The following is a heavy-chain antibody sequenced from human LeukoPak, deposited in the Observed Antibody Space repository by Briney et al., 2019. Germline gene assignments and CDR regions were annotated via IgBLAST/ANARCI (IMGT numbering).Heavy chain of an antibody. J-gene: IGHJ5*02. V-gene: IGHV4-61*01. Sequence: SETLSLTCTVSGGSVSSAYYYWSWIRQPPGKGLEWIGYIYYSGSTNYNPSLKSRVTISVDTSKNQFSLKLSSVTAADTAVYYCARVGITQGFDPWGQGTLVTVSS. CDR1: GGSVSSAYYY. CDR2: IYYSGST. D-gene: IGHD5-24*01. CDR3: ARVGITQGFDP.